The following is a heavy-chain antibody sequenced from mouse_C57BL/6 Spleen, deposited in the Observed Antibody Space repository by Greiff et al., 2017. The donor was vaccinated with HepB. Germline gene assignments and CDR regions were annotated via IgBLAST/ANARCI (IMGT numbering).Heavy chain of an antibody. D-gene: IGHD1-1*01. J-gene: IGHJ3*01. CDR1: GYTFTSYW. CDR2: INPSNGGT. CDR3: ARPHYGSTSFAY. Sequence: QVHVKQPGTELVKPGASVKLSCKASGYTFTSYWMHWVKQSPGQGLEWIGHINPSNGGTNYNEKFKSKATLTVDKSSSTDYMQLSSLTSEDSAVYYCARPHYGSTSFAYWGQGTLVTVSA. V-gene: IGHV1-53*01.